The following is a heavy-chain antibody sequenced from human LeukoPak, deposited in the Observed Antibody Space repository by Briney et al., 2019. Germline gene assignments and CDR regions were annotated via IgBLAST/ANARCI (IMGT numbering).Heavy chain of an antibody. CDR1: GGSISSYY. Sequence: SETLSLTCTASGGSISSYYWSWIRQSPEMGLEWIGYIFYSGTTNYNPSLKSRVTISVDTSKNQFSLRLSSVTAADTAVYYCARQGNSYGKFDYWGQGALVTVSS. J-gene: IGHJ4*02. D-gene: IGHD5-18*01. CDR2: IFYSGTT. CDR3: ARQGNSYGKFDY. V-gene: IGHV4-59*08.